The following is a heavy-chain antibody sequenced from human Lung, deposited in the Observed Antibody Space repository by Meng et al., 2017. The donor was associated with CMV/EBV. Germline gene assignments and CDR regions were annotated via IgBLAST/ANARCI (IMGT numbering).Heavy chain of an antibody. V-gene: IGHV4-34*09. CDR2: ISHSGIT. Sequence: LRLSCAVHGESFSGYSWSWIRQPPGPGLEWIGEISHSGITNYNPSLKSRVTISLDTSKNQFSLKLSSVTAADRAVYYCASKPDYYGTGSYYYYGMDVWGQGXTVTVSS. D-gene: IGHD3-10*01. CDR1: GESFSGYS. J-gene: IGHJ6*02. CDR3: ASKPDYYGTGSYYYYGMDV.